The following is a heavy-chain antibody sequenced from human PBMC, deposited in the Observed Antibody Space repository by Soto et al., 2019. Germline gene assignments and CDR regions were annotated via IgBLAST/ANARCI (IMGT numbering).Heavy chain of an antibody. CDR2: IYHSGTT. CDR1: GYSISSGYY. D-gene: IGHD4-17*01. J-gene: IGHJ5*02. V-gene: IGHV4-38-2*01. CDR3: ARGAATVTPGWFDP. Sequence: KTSETLSLTCAVSGYSISSGYYWGWIRQPPGKGLEWIASIYHSGTTYHNPSLKSRVTISVDTSKNQFSLKLSSVIAADTAVYYCARGAATVTPGWFDPWGQGTLVTVS.